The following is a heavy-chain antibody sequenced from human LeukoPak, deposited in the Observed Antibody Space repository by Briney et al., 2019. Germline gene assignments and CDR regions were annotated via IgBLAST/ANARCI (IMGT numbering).Heavy chain of an antibody. Sequence: ASVKLSCKASGYTFTGYYMHWVRQAPGQGLEWMGWINPNSGGTNYAQKFQGRVTMTRDTSISTAYRELSRLRSDDTAVYYCARAYGSGSSYFDYWGQGTLVTVSS. CDR2: INPNSGGT. J-gene: IGHJ4*02. CDR1: GYTFTGYY. V-gene: IGHV1-2*02. D-gene: IGHD3-10*01. CDR3: ARAYGSGSSYFDY.